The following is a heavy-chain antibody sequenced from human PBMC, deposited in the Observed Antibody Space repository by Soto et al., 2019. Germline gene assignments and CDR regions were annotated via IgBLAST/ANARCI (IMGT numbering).Heavy chain of an antibody. CDR3: AKSGNSSSWYGNPYYYYYGMDV. CDR1: GFTFSSYA. J-gene: IGHJ6*02. D-gene: IGHD6-13*01. V-gene: IGHV3-23*01. Sequence: GGSLRLSCAASGFTFSSYAMSWVRQAPGKGLEWVSAISGSGGSTYYADSVKGRFTISRDNSKNTLYLQMNSLRAEDTAVYYCAKSGNSSSWYGNPYYYYYGMDVWGQGTTVTVSS. CDR2: ISGSGGST.